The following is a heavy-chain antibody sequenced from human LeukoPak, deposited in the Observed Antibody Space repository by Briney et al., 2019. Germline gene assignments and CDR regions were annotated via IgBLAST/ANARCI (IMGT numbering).Heavy chain of an antibody. J-gene: IGHJ4*02. CDR3: ARVHSSSWYVDY. V-gene: IGHV4-4*07. Sequence: SETLSLTCTVSGGSISSYYWSWIRQPAGKGLEWIGRIYTSGSTNYNPSLKSRVTMSVDTSENQFSLKLSSVTAADTAVYYCARVHSSSWYVDYWGQGTLVTVSS. D-gene: IGHD6-13*01. CDR1: GGSISSYY. CDR2: IYTSGST.